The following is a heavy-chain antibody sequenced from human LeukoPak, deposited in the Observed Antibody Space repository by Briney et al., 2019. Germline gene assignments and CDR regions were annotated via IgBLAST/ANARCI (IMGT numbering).Heavy chain of an antibody. CDR2: IYYSGST. V-gene: IGHV4-59*12. CDR3: AREGYDSSGYTGFDY. J-gene: IGHJ4*02. D-gene: IGHD3-22*01. Sequence: SETLSLTCTVSGGSISSYYWSWIRQPPGKGLEWIGYIYYSGSTYYNPSLKSRVTISVDTSKNQFSLKLSSVTAADTAVYYCAREGYDSSGYTGFDYWGQGTLVTVSS. CDR1: GGSISSYY.